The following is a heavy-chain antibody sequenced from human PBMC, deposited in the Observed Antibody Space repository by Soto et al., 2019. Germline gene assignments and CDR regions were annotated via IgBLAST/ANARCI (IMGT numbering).Heavy chain of an antibody. V-gene: IGHV3-23*01. J-gene: IGHJ4*02. CDR3: AKDAQILALLPTSYYFDC. CDR2: ISRSGNST. D-gene: IGHD2-2*01. CDR1: GLSFSSYA. Sequence: EVQVLESGGGLAQPGRSLRLSCAVSGLSFSSYAMTSVRQSPGKGLEWVSSISRSGNSTYSADSVRGRFTISRDNSKHTLYLQMASLRAEDTAVSYCAKDAQILALLPTSYYFDCGGQGTLVTVSS.